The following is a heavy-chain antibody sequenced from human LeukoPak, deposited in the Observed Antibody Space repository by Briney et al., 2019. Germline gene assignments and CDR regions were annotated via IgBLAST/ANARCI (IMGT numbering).Heavy chain of an antibody. J-gene: IGHJ4*02. CDR2: ISYDGSNK. Sequence: PGGSLRLSCAASGFTFGSYAMHWVRQAPGRGVEWVAVISYDGSNKYYADSVKGRFTISRDNSKNTLYLQMNSLRAEDTAVYYCARDRGWLQLEYYFDYWGQGTLVTVSS. D-gene: IGHD5-24*01. CDR1: GFTFGSYA. V-gene: IGHV3-30-3*01. CDR3: ARDRGWLQLEYYFDY.